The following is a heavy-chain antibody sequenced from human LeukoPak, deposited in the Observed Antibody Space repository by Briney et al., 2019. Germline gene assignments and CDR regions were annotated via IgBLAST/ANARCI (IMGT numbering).Heavy chain of an antibody. CDR1: GYTFTNYY. D-gene: IGHD3-10*01. J-gene: IGHJ3*02. CDR3: ARNIWFGESADAFDI. V-gene: IGHV1-2*02. Sequence: ASVKVSCKASGYTFTNYYMHWVRQAPGQGLEWMGWINPNSGGTNYAQKFQGRVTMTRDTSISTAYMELSRLTSDDTAVYYCARNIWFGESADAFDIWGQGTIVTVSS. CDR2: INPNSGGT.